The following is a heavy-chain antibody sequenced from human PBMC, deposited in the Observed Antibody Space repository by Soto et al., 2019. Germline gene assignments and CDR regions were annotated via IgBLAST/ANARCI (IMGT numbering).Heavy chain of an antibody. CDR3: ASVARLQLWPPSNYYYGMDV. CDR1: GFTFSSYS. Sequence: GGSLRLSCAASGFTFSSYSMNWVRQAPGKGLEWVSYISSSSSTIYYADSVKGRFTISRDNAKNSLYLQMNSLRDEDTAVYYCASVARLQLWPPSNYYYGMDVWGKGTTVTVSS. J-gene: IGHJ6*04. CDR2: ISSSSSTI. D-gene: IGHD5-18*01. V-gene: IGHV3-48*02.